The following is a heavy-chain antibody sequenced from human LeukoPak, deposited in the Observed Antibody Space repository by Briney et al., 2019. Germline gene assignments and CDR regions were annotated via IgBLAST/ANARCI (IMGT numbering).Heavy chain of an antibody. V-gene: IGHV3-23*01. CDR2: ISGTDGST. CDR1: GFTLSSYA. D-gene: IGHD6-19*01. Sequence: GGSLRLSCVASGFTLSSYAMTWVRQAPGKGLEWVSGISGTDGSTYYADSVKGRFTISRDNSKNTLFLQMNSLRVEDTAKYYCAKGGGPKAVASYFDCWGQGTLVTVSS. CDR3: AKGGGPKAVASYFDC. J-gene: IGHJ4*02.